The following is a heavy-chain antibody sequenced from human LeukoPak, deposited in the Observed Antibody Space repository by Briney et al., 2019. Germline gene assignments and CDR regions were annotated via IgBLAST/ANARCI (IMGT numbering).Heavy chain of an antibody. CDR3: ARVWELSFDY. CDR1: GFTVTTDH. Sequence: GGSLRLSCAASGFTVTTDHMSWVRQAPGKGLEWVSVIYSGGSTNHAVSVKGRITISRDNSKNTVHLQMNSLRAEDTAVYYCARVWELSFDYWGQGTLVTVSS. J-gene: IGHJ4*02. V-gene: IGHV3-53*01. D-gene: IGHD1-26*01. CDR2: IYSGGST.